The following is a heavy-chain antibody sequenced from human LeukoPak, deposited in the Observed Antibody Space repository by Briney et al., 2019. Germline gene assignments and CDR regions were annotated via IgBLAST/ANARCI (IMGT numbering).Heavy chain of an antibody. D-gene: IGHD6-13*01. J-gene: IGHJ4*02. CDR2: ISSSSSYI. CDR3: ARDDESSSWYLPFPDY. Sequence: GXSLRLSCAASGFTFSSYSMNWVRQAPGKGLEWVSSISSSSSYIYYADSVKGRFTISRDNAKNSLYLQMNSLRAEDTAVYYCARDDESSSWYLPFPDYWGQGTLVTVSS. V-gene: IGHV3-21*01. CDR1: GFTFSSYS.